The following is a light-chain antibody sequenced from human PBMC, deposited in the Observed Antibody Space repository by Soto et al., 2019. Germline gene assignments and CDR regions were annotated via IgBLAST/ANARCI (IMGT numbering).Light chain of an antibody. CDR2: GAS. Sequence: EIVMTQSPATLSVSPGERATLSCRASQSVSTNLAWYQQKPGQAPRLLMYGASTRATGIPARFSGSGSGTEFTLTISSLQSEDLAVYYCQQYHNWPPYTCGQGTKLEIK. CDR1: QSVSTN. V-gene: IGKV3-15*01. CDR3: QQYHNWPPYT. J-gene: IGKJ2*01.